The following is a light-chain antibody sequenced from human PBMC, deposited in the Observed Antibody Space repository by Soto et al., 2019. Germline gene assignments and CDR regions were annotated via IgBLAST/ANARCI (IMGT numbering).Light chain of an antibody. J-gene: IGLJ2*01. CDR2: SNN. V-gene: IGLV1-44*01. CDR1: SSNIGSNT. CDR3: VAWDDSLNGYVV. Sequence: QSVLTQPPSASGTPGQRVTISCSGSSSNIGSNTVNWYQQLPGTAPKLVIYSNNQRPSGVPDRFSGSKSGTSASLAISGLQSGDEAEYYCVAWDDSLNGYVVFGGGTKVTVL.